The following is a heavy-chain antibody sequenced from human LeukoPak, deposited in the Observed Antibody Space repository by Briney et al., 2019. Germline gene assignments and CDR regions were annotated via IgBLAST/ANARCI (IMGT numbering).Heavy chain of an antibody. CDR1: GFTFSSYN. J-gene: IGHJ4*02. V-gene: IGHV3-21*01. Sequence: GGSLRLSCAASGFTFSSYNMNWVRQAPGRGLEWVSIISSSSTYIYYADSVKGRFTISRDNSKNTLYLQMHSLGAEDTAVFFCARFYSSGYSFDYWGQGTLVTVSS. D-gene: IGHD3-22*01. CDR2: ISSSSTYI. CDR3: ARFYSSGYSFDY.